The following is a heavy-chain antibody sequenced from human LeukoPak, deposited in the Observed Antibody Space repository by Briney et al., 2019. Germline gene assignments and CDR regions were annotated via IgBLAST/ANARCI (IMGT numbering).Heavy chain of an antibody. V-gene: IGHV1-46*01. D-gene: IGHD3-10*01. Sequence: ASVKVSCKASGYTFTSYYMHWVRQAPGQGLEWMGIINPSGGSTSYAQKFQGRVTMTSDTSISTAYMDLSRLTSDDTAMYYCARVDPAMGRDYYFDWWGQGTLVTVSS. J-gene: IGHJ4*02. CDR1: GYTFTSYY. CDR3: ARVDPAMGRDYYFDW. CDR2: INPSGGST.